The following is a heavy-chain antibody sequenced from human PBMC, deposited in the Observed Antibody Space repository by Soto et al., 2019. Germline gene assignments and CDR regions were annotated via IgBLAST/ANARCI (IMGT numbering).Heavy chain of an antibody. V-gene: IGHV3-30-3*01. CDR3: ARDDEGGSDCDLGY. Sequence: ESGGGVVQPGRSLTLSCAASGFTFSSYVIHWVRQTPDKGLEWVAFISRDGSKAYYADSVKGRFTISRDNSKNTLYREMNRLRAEDSAVYYCARDDEGGSDCDLGYWGQGTLVTVSS. D-gene: IGHD1-26*01. J-gene: IGHJ4*02. CDR1: GFTFSSYV. CDR2: ISRDGSKA.